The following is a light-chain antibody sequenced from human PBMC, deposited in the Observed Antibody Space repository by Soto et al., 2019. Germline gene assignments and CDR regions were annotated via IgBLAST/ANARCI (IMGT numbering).Light chain of an antibody. V-gene: IGLV3-9*01. CDR1: YIGTKN. J-gene: IGLJ3*02. Sequence: SYELTQPLSVSVALGQTARITCGGNYIGTKNVHWYQQKPGQAPVLVIYRDSNRPSGIPERFSGSNSGNTATLTISRAQAGDEADYYCQVWDSSTWVFGGGTKLTVL. CDR2: RDS. CDR3: QVWDSSTWV.